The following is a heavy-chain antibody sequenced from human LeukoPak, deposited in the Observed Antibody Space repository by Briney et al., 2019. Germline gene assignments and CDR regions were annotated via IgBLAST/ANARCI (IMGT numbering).Heavy chain of an antibody. D-gene: IGHD5-24*01. V-gene: IGHV4-39*07. Sequence: SSETLSLTCTVSGGSTSSSSYYWGWIRQPPGKGLEWIGSIYYSGSTYYNPSLKSRVTISVDTSKNQFSLKLSSVTAADTAVYYCAREKMATLDYWGQGTLVTVSS. CDR2: IYYSGST. CDR3: AREKMATLDY. CDR1: GGSTSSSSYY. J-gene: IGHJ4*02.